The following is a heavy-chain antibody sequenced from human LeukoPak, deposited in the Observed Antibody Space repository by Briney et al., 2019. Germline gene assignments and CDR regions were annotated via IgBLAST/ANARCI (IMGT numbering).Heavy chain of an antibody. CDR1: GFNSEDHA. J-gene: IGHJ6*02. Sequence: GGSLRLSCVVSGFNSEDHAMHWVRQAPGKGLEWVSGIYWSSSGTGYADSVKGRFTVSSDSAKNSLYLQMNSLRPEDTALYYCVKDMNPGGADVWGQGTTVTVSS. V-gene: IGHV3-9*02. CDR3: VKDMNPGGADV. CDR2: IYWSSSGT. D-gene: IGHD3-10*01.